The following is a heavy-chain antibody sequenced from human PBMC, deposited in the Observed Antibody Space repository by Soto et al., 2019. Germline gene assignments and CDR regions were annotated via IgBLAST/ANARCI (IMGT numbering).Heavy chain of an antibody. CDR2: INPNSGGT. J-gene: IGHJ6*02. Sequence: GASVKVSCKASGYTFTGYYMHWVRQAPGQGLEWMGWINPNSGGTNYAQKFQGGVTMTRDTSISTAYMELSRLRSDDTAVYYCARDNDSSGYYYGNFRYYYYYGMDVWGQGTTVTVSS. CDR1: GYTFTGYY. CDR3: ARDNDSSGYYYGNFRYYYYYGMDV. D-gene: IGHD3-22*01. V-gene: IGHV1-2*02.